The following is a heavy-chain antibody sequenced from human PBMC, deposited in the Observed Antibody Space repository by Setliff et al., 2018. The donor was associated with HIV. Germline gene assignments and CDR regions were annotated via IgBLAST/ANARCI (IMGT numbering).Heavy chain of an antibody. Sequence: PSETLSLTCAVYGGAFSGYYWSWIRQPPGKGLEWIGDINHSGSTNYNPSLKSRVTISVDTSKNQFSLKLSSVTAADTAVYYCARDVGLSYISSWLFYFDYWGQGTPVTVSS. D-gene: IGHD6-13*01. V-gene: IGHV4-34*01. CDR2: INHSGST. CDR1: GGAFSGYY. J-gene: IGHJ4*02. CDR3: ARDVGLSYISSWLFYFDY.